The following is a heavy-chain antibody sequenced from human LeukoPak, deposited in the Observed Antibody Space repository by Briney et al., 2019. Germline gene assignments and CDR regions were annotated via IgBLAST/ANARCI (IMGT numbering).Heavy chain of an antibody. Sequence: SETPSLTCTVSGGSISSYYWSWIRQPPGKGLEWIGYIDDSGGTSYNPSLKSRVTLSVDTSKNQFSLKLRSVTSADTAVYYCARLGLGNGFDPWGQGTLVTVSS. CDR3: ARLGLGNGFDP. CDR1: GGSISSYY. CDR2: IDDSGGT. V-gene: IGHV4-59*01. D-gene: IGHD3-10*01. J-gene: IGHJ5*02.